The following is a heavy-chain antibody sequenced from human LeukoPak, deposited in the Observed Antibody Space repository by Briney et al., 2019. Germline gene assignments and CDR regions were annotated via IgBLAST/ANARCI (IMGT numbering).Heavy chain of an antibody. J-gene: IGHJ4*02. V-gene: IGHV3-48*04. Sequence: GGSLRLSCATSGFTFSTYSMNWVRQAPGKGLEWISYISSGGSTIYYADSVKGRFTISRDNAKNSLCLQMNSLRAEDTAVYYCAREGYSYGPDYWGRGSLVTVSS. D-gene: IGHD5-18*01. CDR3: AREGYSYGPDY. CDR1: GFTFSTYS. CDR2: ISSGGSTI.